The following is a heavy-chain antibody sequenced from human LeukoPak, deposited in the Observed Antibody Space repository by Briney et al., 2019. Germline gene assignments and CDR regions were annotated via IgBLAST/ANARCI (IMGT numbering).Heavy chain of an antibody. CDR3: ARRRYYDSTGYLD. CDR2: IYYSGST. CDR1: SGSISSSSYY. Sequence: SETLSLTCTISSGSISSSSYYWGWIRQPPGKGLEWIADIYYSGSTYYNPSLKSRVSISIDTSNNHSSLRLSSVTAADTALYYCARRRYYDSTGYLDWGQGTLVTVSS. J-gene: IGHJ1*01. D-gene: IGHD3-22*01. V-gene: IGHV4-39*02.